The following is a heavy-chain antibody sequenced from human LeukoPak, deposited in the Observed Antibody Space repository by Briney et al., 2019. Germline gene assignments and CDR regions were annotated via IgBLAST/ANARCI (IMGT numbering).Heavy chain of an antibody. CDR3: ARGFAYYDFWSGYYPQYNWFDP. CDR1: GYTFTSYD. Sequence: ASVKVSCKASGYTFTSYDINWVRQATGQGLEWMGWKNPNSGNTGYAQKFQGRVTMTRNTSISTAYMELSSLRSEDTAVYYCARGFAYYDFWSGYYPQYNWFDPWGQGTLATVSS. D-gene: IGHD3-3*01. V-gene: IGHV1-8*01. J-gene: IGHJ5*02. CDR2: KNPNSGNT.